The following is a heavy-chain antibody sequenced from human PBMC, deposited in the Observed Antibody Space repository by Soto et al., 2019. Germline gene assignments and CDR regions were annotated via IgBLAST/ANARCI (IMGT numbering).Heavy chain of an antibody. Sequence: GGSLRLSCAASGFTFSSYGMHWVRQAPGKGLEWVAVIWYDGSNKYYADSVKGRFTISRDNSKNTLYLQMNSLRAEDTAVYYCARPHYYDSSGYWYWGQGTLVTVSS. D-gene: IGHD3-22*01. CDR1: GFTFSSYG. J-gene: IGHJ4*02. CDR3: ARPHYYDSSGYWY. V-gene: IGHV3-33*01. CDR2: IWYDGSNK.